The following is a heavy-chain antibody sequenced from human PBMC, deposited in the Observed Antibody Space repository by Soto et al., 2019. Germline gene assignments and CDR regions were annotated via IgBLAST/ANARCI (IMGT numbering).Heavy chain of an antibody. CDR1: EVTFSTYP. Sequence: PGGSLRLSCAASEVTFSTYPMTWVRQAPGKGLEWVSSISGSGDYTSYADSVKGRFTISRDNSKSTLYLQMNSLRAEDAAVYYCAKDLVGSNADYFDYWGQGTLVTVSS. D-gene: IGHD2-15*01. V-gene: IGHV3-23*01. CDR2: ISGSGDYT. CDR3: AKDLVGSNADYFDY. J-gene: IGHJ4*02.